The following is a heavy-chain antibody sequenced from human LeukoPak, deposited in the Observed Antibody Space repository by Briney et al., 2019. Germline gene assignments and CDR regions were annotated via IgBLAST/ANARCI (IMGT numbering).Heavy chain of an antibody. D-gene: IGHD1-26*01. CDR1: GGSINSY. Sequence: PSETLSLTCTVSGGSINSYWSWIRQPAGKGLEWIGRISGSGTITYNPALQSRLSISIDTSKNQFSLKLSSVTAADTAVYYCAREGGPLQSWFDPWGQGTLVTVSS. V-gene: IGHV4-4*07. CDR2: ISGSGTI. J-gene: IGHJ5*02. CDR3: AREGGPLQSWFDP.